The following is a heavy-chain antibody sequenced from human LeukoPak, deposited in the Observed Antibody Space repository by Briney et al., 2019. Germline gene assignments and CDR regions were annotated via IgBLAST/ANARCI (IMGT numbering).Heavy chain of an antibody. CDR3: AKDMGYSYALYYFDY. CDR2: ISWNSGSI. J-gene: IGHJ4*02. Sequence: GRSLRLSCAASGFTFDDYAMHWVRQAPGKGLEWVSGISWNSGSIGYADSVKGRFTISRDNAKNSLYLQMNSLRAEDTALYYCAKDMGYSYALYYFDYWGQGTLVTVSS. V-gene: IGHV3-9*01. CDR1: GFTFDDYA. D-gene: IGHD5-18*01.